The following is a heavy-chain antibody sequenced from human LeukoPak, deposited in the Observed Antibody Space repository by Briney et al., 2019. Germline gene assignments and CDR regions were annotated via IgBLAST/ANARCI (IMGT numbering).Heavy chain of an antibody. J-gene: IGHJ4*01. CDR2: IYYSGST. CDR3: ARVDSYNSF. D-gene: IGHD5-24*01. V-gene: IGHV4-59*01. CDR1: GGSISNYY. Sequence: PSETLTLTCTVSGGSISNYYRSWIRQPPGKGLEWIGYIYYSGSTNYNPSLKSRVTISVDTSKNQFSLKLTSVTAADTAVYYCARVDSYNSFWGQAWLVTVSS.